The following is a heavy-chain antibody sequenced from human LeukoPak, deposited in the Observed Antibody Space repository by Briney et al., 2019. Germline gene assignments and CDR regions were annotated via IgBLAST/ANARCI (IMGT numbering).Heavy chain of an antibody. CDR2: IIPILGIA. Sequence: ASVKVSCKASGGTFSSYAISWVRQAPGQGLEWMGRIIPILGIANYAQKFQGRVTITAGKSTSTAYMELSSLRSEDTAVYYCSGVYGDPFDYWGQGTLVTVSS. CDR3: SGVYGDPFDY. V-gene: IGHV1-69*04. CDR1: GGTFSSYA. J-gene: IGHJ4*02. D-gene: IGHD4-17*01.